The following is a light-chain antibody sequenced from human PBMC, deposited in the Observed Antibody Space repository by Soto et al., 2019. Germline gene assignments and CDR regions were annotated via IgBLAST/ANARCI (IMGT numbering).Light chain of an antibody. CDR1: PNIASR. CDR3: QQAFGFPPA. J-gene: IGKJ2*01. CDR2: DAT. Sequence: DIQMTQSPSSVTASVGVRVIITCRASPNIASRLAWYQQESGKAPKLLIYDATILQSGVPSRFSGSGSGTDFTLTISSLQPEDFATYYCQQAFGFPPAFGQGTKL. V-gene: IGKV1-12*01.